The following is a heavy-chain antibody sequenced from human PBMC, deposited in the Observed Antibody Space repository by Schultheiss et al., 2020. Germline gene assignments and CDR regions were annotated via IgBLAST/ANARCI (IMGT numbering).Heavy chain of an antibody. Sequence: SETLSLTCTVSGGSISSGGYYWSWIRQPPGKGLEWIGYIYYSGSTYYNPSLKSRVTISVDTSKNQFSLKLSSVTAADTAVYYCARLGNYYGMDVWGQGTTVTVSS. CDR3: ARLGNYYGMDV. CDR1: GGSISSGGYY. D-gene: IGHD3-16*01. CDR2: IYYSGST. J-gene: IGHJ6*02. V-gene: IGHV4-31*03.